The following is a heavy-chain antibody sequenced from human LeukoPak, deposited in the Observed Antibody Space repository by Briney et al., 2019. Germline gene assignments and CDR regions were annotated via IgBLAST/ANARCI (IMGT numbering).Heavy chain of an antibody. Sequence: PSETLSLTCTVSGGSISSSSYYWGWIRQPPGKGLEWIGSIYYSGSTYYNPSLKSRVTISVDTSKNQFSLKLSSVTAADTAVYYCARGGGSSGWFDGNWFDPWGQGTLVTVSS. CDR1: GGSISSSSYY. V-gene: IGHV4-39*07. CDR2: IYYSGST. CDR3: ARGGGSSGWFDGNWFDP. D-gene: IGHD6-19*01. J-gene: IGHJ5*02.